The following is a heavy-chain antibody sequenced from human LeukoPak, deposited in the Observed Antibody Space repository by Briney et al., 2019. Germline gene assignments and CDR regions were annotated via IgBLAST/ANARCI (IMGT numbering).Heavy chain of an antibody. D-gene: IGHD6-19*01. CDR2: IYYSGST. V-gene: IGHV4-39*07. Sequence: NPSETPSLTCTVSGGSISSSSYYWGWIRQPPGKGLEWIGSIYYSGSTYYNPSLKSRVTISVDKSKNQFSLKLSSVTAADTAVYYCARVPPASRSLQGLVDWGQGTLVTVSS. CDR1: GGSISSSSYY. CDR3: ARVPPASRSLQGLVD. J-gene: IGHJ4*02.